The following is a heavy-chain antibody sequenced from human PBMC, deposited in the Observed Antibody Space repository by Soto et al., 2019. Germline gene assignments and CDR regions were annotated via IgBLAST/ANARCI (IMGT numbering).Heavy chain of an antibody. J-gene: IGHJ4*02. V-gene: IGHV4-59*08. Sequence: WTWIRQPPGKEMEWIGYISTTGVTNYSPSLKSRVTMSTDTSKNQFSLNLSSVTAADTAIYFYARHGGDFVMVRDWGQGIQVTVSS. D-gene: IGHD2-21*01. CDR2: ISTTGVT. CDR3: ARHGGDFVMVRD.